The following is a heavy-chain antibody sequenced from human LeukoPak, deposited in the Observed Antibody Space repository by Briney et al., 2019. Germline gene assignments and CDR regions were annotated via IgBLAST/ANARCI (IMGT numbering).Heavy chain of an antibody. CDR2: IYSGGST. V-gene: IGHV3-66*01. J-gene: IGHJ4*02. CDR1: GFTVSTYY. D-gene: IGHD3-9*01. CDR3: VAYYDILTGYKY. Sequence: GGSLRLSCAVSGFTVSTYYMSWVRQVPGKGLEWVSVIYSGGSTYYADSVKGRFTISRDNSKNTLYLQMNSPRAEDTAVYYCVAYYDILTGYKYWGQGTLVTVSS.